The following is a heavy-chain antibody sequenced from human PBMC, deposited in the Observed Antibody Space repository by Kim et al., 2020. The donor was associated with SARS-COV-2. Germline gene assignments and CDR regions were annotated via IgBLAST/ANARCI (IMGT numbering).Heavy chain of an antibody. J-gene: IGHJ4*02. Sequence: YANSVKGRFTIARDNAKNSLYLEMNRLRAEDTAVYYCASITAADEEQFDYWGQGTLVTVSS. CDR3: ASITAADEEQFDY. D-gene: IGHD6-13*01. V-gene: IGHV3-21*01.